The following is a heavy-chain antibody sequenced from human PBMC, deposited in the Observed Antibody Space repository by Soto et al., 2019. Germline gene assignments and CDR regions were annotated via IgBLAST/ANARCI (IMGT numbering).Heavy chain of an antibody. D-gene: IGHD3-9*01. V-gene: IGHV6-1*01. Sequence: PSQTLSLACTISGDSVSSNSSACNFIRQSPSRGLELLGRTYYRSKWYNDYAVSVKSRITINPDTSKNQFSLQLNSVTPEDTAVYYCARALPNYDILTGYYLDPFDYWGQGTLVSVSS. J-gene: IGHJ4*02. CDR2: TYYRSKWYN. CDR3: ARALPNYDILTGYYLDPFDY. CDR1: GDSVSSNSSA.